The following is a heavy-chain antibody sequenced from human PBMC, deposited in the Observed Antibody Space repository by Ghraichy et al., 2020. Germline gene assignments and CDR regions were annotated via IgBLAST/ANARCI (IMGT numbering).Heavy chain of an antibody. CDR2: INHSGST. V-gene: IGHV4-34*01. CDR3: ARAVVGATKGFDY. J-gene: IGHJ4*02. Sequence: SETLSLTCAVYGGSFSGYYWSWIRQPPGKGLEWIGEINHSGSTNYNPSLKSRVTISVDTSKNQFSLKLSSVTAADTAVYYCARAVVGATKGFDYWGQGTLVTVSS. D-gene: IGHD1-26*01. CDR1: GGSFSGYY.